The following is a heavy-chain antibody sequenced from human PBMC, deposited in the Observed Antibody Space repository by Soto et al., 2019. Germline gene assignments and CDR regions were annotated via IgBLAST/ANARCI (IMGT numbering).Heavy chain of an antibody. CDR1: GFTFHTFA. D-gene: IGHD2-21*02. CDR3: AKGGVTGKFDS. J-gene: IGHJ4*02. CDR2: IRGSGGGT. V-gene: IGHV3-23*01. Sequence: EVQLLESGGGLVQPGGSLRLSCAASGFTFHTFAMSWVRQAPGKGLEWVSAIRGSGGGTYFADSVEGRFAVSRDNSKNTLYLQMDSLTADDTAFYYCAKGGVTGKFDSWGQGPLVTVAS.